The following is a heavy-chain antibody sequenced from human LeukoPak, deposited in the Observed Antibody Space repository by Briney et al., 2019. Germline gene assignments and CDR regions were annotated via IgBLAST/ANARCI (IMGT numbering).Heavy chain of an antibody. CDR2: IYHSGST. D-gene: IGHD2-2*01. CDR3: ARVGCSISICYRLATY. V-gene: IGHV4-38-2*01. Sequence: TSETLSLTCVVSGYSISSGYYWGWIRQPPGKGLEWIGSIYHSGSTYYNPSLKSRVTISVDTSKNQFSLSLTSVTAADTAVYYCARVGCSISICYRLATYWGQGTLVTVSS. CDR1: GYSISSGYY. J-gene: IGHJ4*02.